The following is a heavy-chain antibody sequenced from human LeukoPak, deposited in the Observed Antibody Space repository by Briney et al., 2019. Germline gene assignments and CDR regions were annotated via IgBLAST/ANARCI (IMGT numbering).Heavy chain of an antibody. Sequence: SETLSLTCTVSGGSISSYYWSWIRQPPGKGLEWIGYIYYSGSTNYNPSLKSRVTISVDTSKNQFSLKLSSVTAADTAVYYCARATAGTSYYYYGMDVWGQGTTVTISS. CDR1: GGSISSYY. V-gene: IGHV4-59*01. CDR3: ARATAGTSYYYYGMDV. CDR2: IYYSGST. D-gene: IGHD6-13*01. J-gene: IGHJ6*02.